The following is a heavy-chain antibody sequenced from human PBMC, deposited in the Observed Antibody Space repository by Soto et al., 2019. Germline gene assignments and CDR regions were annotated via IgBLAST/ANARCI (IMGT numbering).Heavy chain of an antibody. Sequence: QVQLVQSGAEVKKPGSSVKVSCKASGDTFSSYAINWVRQAPGQGLEWMGGIIPMFGRANYAQKFKGRVTITAGESTGTVYMELSSLRCEDTAVYYCARVGPAHYYDSSGYYSPLDYWGQGTLVTVSS. CDR2: IIPMFGRA. J-gene: IGHJ4*02. D-gene: IGHD3-22*01. V-gene: IGHV1-69*01. CDR3: ARVGPAHYYDSSGYYSPLDY. CDR1: GDTFSSYA.